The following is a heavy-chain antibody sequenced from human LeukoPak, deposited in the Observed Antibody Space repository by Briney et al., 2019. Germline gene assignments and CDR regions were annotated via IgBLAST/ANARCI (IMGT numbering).Heavy chain of an antibody. CDR3: ARVEGSRSWYVDAFDI. V-gene: IGHV3-7*01. CDR2: IKQDGSEK. Sequence: GGSLRLSCAASGFTFSNYWMSWVRQAPGKGLEWVANIKQDGSEKYFVDSVKGRFSISRDNAKNSLYLQMNSLRAEDTAVYYCARVEGSRSWYVDAFDIWGQGTMVTVSS. J-gene: IGHJ3*02. CDR1: GFTFSNYW. D-gene: IGHD6-13*01.